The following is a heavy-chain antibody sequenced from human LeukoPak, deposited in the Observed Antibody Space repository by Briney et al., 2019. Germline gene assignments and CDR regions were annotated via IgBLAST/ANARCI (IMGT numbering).Heavy chain of an antibody. V-gene: IGHV3-48*03. J-gene: IGHJ5*02. CDR1: GFTFSSYE. D-gene: IGHD6-13*01. CDR2: ISSSGSTI. Sequence: GSLRLSCAASGFTFSSYEMNWVRQAPGKGLEWVSYISSSGSTIYYADSVKGRFTISRDNAKNSLYLQMNSLRAEDTAVYYCAREVAAAGTNWFDPWGQGTLVTVSS. CDR3: AREVAAAGTNWFDP.